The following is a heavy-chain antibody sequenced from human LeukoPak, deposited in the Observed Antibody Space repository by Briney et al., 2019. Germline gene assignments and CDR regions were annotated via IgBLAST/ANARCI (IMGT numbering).Heavy chain of an antibody. CDR2: INPNSGGT. J-gene: IGHJ6*03. V-gene: IGHV1-2*02. D-gene: IGHD6-6*01. Sequence: ASVKVSCKASGYTFTGYYMHWVRQAPGQGLEWMGWINPNSGGTNYAQKFQGRVTMTRDTSISTAYMELSRLRSDDTAVYYCARALGSSSSQYYYYYYMDVWGKGTTVTISS. CDR3: ARALGSSSSQYYYYYYMDV. CDR1: GYTFTGYY.